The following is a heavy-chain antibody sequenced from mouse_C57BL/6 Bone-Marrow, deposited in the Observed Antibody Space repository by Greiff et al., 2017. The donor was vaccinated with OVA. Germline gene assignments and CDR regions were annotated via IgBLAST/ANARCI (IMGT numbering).Heavy chain of an antibody. CDR1: GFTFSSYA. CDR2: ISSGGDYI. V-gene: IGHV5-9-1*02. J-gene: IGHJ3*01. D-gene: IGHD4-1*01. Sequence: EVHLVESGEGLVKPGGSLKLSCAASGFTFSSYAMSWVRQTPETRLEWVAYISSGGDYIYYADTVKGRFTISRDNARNTLYLQMSSLKSEDTAMYYCTRGLTSWFAYWGQGTLVTVSA. CDR3: TRGLTSWFAY.